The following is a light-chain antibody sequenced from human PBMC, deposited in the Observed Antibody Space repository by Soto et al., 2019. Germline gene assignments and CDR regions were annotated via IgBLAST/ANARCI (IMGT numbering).Light chain of an antibody. CDR2: AAS. J-gene: IGKJ4*01. V-gene: IGKV1-27*01. CDR1: QGISNY. Sequence: DIQMTQSPSSLSASVGDRVTITCRASQGISNYLAWYQQKPGKVPKLLIYAASTLQSGVPSRFSGSGSGTDFPLTISRLQPEDVATYYCQKYNSAPALTFGGGTKVEIK. CDR3: QKYNSAPALT.